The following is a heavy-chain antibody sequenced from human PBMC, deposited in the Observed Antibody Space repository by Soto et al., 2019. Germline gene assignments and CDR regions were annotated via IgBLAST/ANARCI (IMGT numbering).Heavy chain of an antibody. V-gene: IGHV1-46*01. D-gene: IGHD6-19*01. CDR3: GRSLIAVAGSYYYYGMAV. CDR1: GYTFTSYY. CDR2: INPSGGST. J-gene: IGHJ6*02. Sequence: ASVKVSCKASGYTFTSYYMHWVRQAPGQGLEWMGIINPSGGSTSYAQKFQGRVTMTRDTSTSTVYMEMSRVRSDDAGVYYWGRSLIAVAGSYYYYGMAVWGQGTTVTVSS.